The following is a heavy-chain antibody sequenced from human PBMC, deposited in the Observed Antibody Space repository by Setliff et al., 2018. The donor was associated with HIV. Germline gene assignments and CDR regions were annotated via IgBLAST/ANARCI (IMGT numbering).Heavy chain of an antibody. CDR1: GFTFSSNE. Sequence: GGSLRLSCAASGFTFSSNEMSWVRQAPGKGLEWVSSISGGSTYYADSRKGRFTISRDNSKNTLFLQMNSLRAEDTAVYYCAKETGYCSGGSCLGGMDVWGQGTTVTVSS. CDR3: AKETGYCSGGSCLGGMDV. J-gene: IGHJ6*02. V-gene: IGHV3-66*01. CDR2: ISGGST. D-gene: IGHD2-15*01.